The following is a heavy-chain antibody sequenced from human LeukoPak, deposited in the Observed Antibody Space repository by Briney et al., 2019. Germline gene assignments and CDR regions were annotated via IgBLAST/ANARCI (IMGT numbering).Heavy chain of an antibody. CDR3: ARDVVPYGSSENY. CDR2: IIPIFGTA. Sequence: SVKVSCKASGGTFSSYAISWVRQAPGQGLEWMGGIIPIFGTANYAQKFQGRVTITADESTSTAYMELSSLRSEDTAVYYCARDVVPYGSSENYWGQGTLVTVSS. D-gene: IGHD6-6*01. V-gene: IGHV1-69*13. J-gene: IGHJ4*02. CDR1: GGTFSSYA.